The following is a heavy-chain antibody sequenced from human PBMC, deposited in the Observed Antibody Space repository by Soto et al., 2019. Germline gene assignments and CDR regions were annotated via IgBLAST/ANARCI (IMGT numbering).Heavy chain of an antibody. CDR3: ARWASDVWGSYRYDY. CDR1: GFTFSSYA. J-gene: IGHJ4*02. D-gene: IGHD3-16*02. CDR2: ISGSGGST. V-gene: IGHV3-23*01. Sequence: EVQLLESGGGLVQPGGSLRLSCAASGFTFSSYAMSWVRQAPGKGLEWVSAISGSGGSTYYADSVKGRFTISRDNSKNTLYVQMNSLRAEDTAVYYCARWASDVWGSYRYDYWGQGTLVTVSS.